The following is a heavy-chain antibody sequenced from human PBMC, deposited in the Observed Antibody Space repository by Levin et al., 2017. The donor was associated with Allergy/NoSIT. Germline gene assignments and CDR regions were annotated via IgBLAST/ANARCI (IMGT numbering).Heavy chain of an antibody. Sequence: SQTLSLTCGIYDGSFNSYYWTWIRPAPGKGLDWIGEISHSGSTRYNPSLESRVTISVDKSKNQFFLKLRSVTAADTAVYYCARIVSRSNSDYWGQGTLVTVSS. V-gene: IGHV4-34*01. D-gene: IGHD2-15*01. CDR1: DGSFNSYY. CDR2: ISHSGST. CDR3: ARIVSRSNSDY. J-gene: IGHJ4*02.